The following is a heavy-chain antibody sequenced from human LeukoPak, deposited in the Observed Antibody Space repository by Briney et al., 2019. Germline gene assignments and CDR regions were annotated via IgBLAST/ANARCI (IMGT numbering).Heavy chain of an antibody. CDR3: ARVPGIAAAGTFWFDP. Sequence: SETLSLTCYVSGGSISSSNYYWGWIRQPPGKGLEWIGSIYYTGSTYYNPSLKSRVTISVDMSKNQFSLRLSSVTAADTAVYYCARVPGIAAAGTFWFDPWGEGTLVTVSS. CDR1: GGSISSSNYY. J-gene: IGHJ5*02. CDR2: IYYTGST. D-gene: IGHD6-13*01. V-gene: IGHV4-39*07.